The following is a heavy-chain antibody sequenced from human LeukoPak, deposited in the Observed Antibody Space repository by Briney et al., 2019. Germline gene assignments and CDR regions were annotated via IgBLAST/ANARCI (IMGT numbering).Heavy chain of an antibody. CDR1: GFSFSDYS. Sequence: GGSLRLSCAASGFSFSDYSMSWVRQAPGKGLEWVSYISSSGSTIYYADSVKGRFTISRDNAKNSLYLQMNSLRAEDTAVYYCAELGITMIGGVWGKGTTVTISS. V-gene: IGHV3-11*04. J-gene: IGHJ6*04. CDR3: AELGITMIGGV. CDR2: ISSSGSTI. D-gene: IGHD3-10*02.